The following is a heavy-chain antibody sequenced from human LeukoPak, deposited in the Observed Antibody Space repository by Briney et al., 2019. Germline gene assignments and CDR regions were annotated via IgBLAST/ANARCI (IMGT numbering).Heavy chain of an antibody. V-gene: IGHV5-51*01. CDR3: AGAVAGDPGSFDI. Sequence: GESLKISCKGSGYSFTTYWIGWVRQMPGKGLEWMGIIYPGDSDTRYSPSLQGQVTISADKSISAAYLQWSSLKASDTAMYYCAGAVAGDPGSFDIWGQGTMVTVSS. CDR2: IYPGDSDT. J-gene: IGHJ3*02. CDR1: GYSFTTYW. D-gene: IGHD6-19*01.